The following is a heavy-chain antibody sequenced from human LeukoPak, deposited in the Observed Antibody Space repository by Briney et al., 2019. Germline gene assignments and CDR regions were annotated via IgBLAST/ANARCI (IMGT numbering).Heavy chain of an antibody. D-gene: IGHD3-3*01. J-gene: IGHJ4*02. CDR1: GFTVSSNY. Sequence: PGGSLRLSCAASGFTVSSNYMSWVRQAPGKGLEWVSVIYSGGSIYYADSVKGRFTISRDNSKNTLYLQMNSLRAEDTAVYYCARVSVDYDFWSGYYDYWGQGTLVTVSS. CDR2: IYSGGSI. CDR3: ARVSVDYDFWSGYYDY. V-gene: IGHV3-53*01.